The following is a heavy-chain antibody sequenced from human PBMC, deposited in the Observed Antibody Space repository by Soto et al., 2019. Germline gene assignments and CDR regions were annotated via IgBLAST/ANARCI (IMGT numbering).Heavy chain of an antibody. CDR2: IYYSGST. CDR3: ARGATVVIGFDY. Sequence: SETLSLTCTVSGGSISSGGYYWSWIRQHPGKGLEWIGYIYYSGSTYYNPSLKSRVTISVDTSKNQFSLKLSSVTAADTAVYYCARGATVVIGFDYWGQGTLVTVSS. V-gene: IGHV4-31*03. J-gene: IGHJ4*02. CDR1: GGSISSGGYY. D-gene: IGHD4-17*01.